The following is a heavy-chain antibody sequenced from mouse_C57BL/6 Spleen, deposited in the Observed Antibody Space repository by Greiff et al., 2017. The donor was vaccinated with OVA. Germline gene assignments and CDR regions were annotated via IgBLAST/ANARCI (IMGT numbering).Heavy chain of an antibody. V-gene: IGHV8-12*01. CDR1: GFSLSTSGMG. CDR2: IYWDDDK. Sequence: QVTLKESGPGILQSSQTLSLTCSFSGFSLSTSGMGVSWIRQPSGKGLEWLAHIYWDDDKRYNPSLKSRLTISKETSRNQVFLKITSVDTADTATYYCARSGRYKGYFDYWGQGTTLTVSS. D-gene: IGHD1-3*01. J-gene: IGHJ2*01. CDR3: ARSGRYKGYFDY.